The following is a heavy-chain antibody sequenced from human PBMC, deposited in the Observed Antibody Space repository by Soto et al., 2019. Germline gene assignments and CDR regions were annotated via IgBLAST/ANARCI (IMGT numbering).Heavy chain of an antibody. V-gene: IGHV5-51*01. CDR2: MYPGDSDT. CDR1: GYAFTSYW. D-gene: IGHD6-13*01. J-gene: IGHJ6*02. CDR3: ARHYLPYSSSWTGGDYYYGMDV. Sequence: PGECRKISCTGSGYAFTSYWIAWARQMPGKGLEWLGMMYPGDSDTRYSPSFQGQVTISADKSISTAYLQWSSLKASDTAMYYCARHYLPYSSSWTGGDYYYGMDVWGQGTTLTVSS.